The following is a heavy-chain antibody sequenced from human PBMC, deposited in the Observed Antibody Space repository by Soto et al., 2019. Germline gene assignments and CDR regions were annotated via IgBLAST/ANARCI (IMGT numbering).Heavy chain of an antibody. V-gene: IGHV3-48*01. CDR3: ARRILEWQLPQSPYYYYYYYMDV. D-gene: IGHD3-3*01. CDR1: GFTFSSYS. J-gene: IGHJ6*03. Sequence: GGSLRLSCAASGFTFSSYSMNWVRQAPGKGLEWVSYISSSSSTIYYADSVKGRFTISRDNAKNSLYLQMNSLRAEDTAVYYCARRILEWQLPQSPYYYYYYYMDVWGKGTTVTVSS. CDR2: ISSSSSTI.